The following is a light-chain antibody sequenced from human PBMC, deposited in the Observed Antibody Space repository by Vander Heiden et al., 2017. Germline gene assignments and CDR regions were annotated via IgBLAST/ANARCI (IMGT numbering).Light chain of an antibody. CDR3: QQSYSTPEYT. Sequence: DIQMTQSPSSLSASVGDRVTITCRASQSISSYLNWYQQKPGKAPKLLIYAASSLQSGVPSRFSGSGSGTDFTLTISSLQPEDFATYYCQQSYSTPEYTFGQETKLEIK. CDR2: AAS. J-gene: IGKJ2*01. V-gene: IGKV1-39*01. CDR1: QSISSY.